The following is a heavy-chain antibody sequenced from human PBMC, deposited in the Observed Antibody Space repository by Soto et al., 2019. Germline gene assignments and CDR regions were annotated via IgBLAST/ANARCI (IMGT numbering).Heavy chain of an antibody. CDR3: AKEGYSSGVAGAFDI. CDR2: IRTSDDAT. Sequence: GGSLRLSCAASGFAFSNSVMAWVRQAPGQGLEWVSAIRTSDDATHYADSVKGRFTISRDRSKNMMYLQLNSLRAEDTAVYYCAKEGYSSGVAGAFDIWGQGTTVTVSS. J-gene: IGHJ3*02. V-gene: IGHV3-23*01. CDR1: GFAFSNSV. D-gene: IGHD6-19*01.